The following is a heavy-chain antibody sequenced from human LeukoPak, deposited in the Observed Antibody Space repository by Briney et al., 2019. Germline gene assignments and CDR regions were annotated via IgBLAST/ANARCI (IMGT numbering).Heavy chain of an antibody. J-gene: IGHJ4*02. D-gene: IGHD3-10*01. CDR1: GFTVSRNY. CDR2: LYSDGST. Sequence: GGSLRLSCAASGFTVSRNYMSWVRQAPGKGLEWVSVLYSDGSTYHADSVKGRFTISRDNSKNTLYLQMNSLRAEDTAVYYCAKDKLWFAESIDYWGQGTLVTVSS. V-gene: IGHV3-53*01. CDR3: AKDKLWFAESIDY.